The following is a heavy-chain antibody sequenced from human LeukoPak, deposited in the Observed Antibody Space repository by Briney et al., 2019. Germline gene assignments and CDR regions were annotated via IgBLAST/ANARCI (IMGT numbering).Heavy chain of an antibody. CDR2: IHYSGST. CDR3: ARVSWFPGTSYYYMDV. Sequence: SETLSLTCTVSGGSISSYYWTWIRQPPGKGLIWIGYIHYSGSTNYNPSLKSRVTVSVDMSKNQFSLKLSSVTAADTAVYYCARVSWFPGTSYYYMDVWGRGTTVIISS. CDR1: GGSISSYY. J-gene: IGHJ6*03. D-gene: IGHD1-1*01. V-gene: IGHV4-59*01.